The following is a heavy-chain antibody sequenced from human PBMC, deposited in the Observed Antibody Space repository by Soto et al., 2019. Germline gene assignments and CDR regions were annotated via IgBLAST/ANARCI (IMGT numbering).Heavy chain of an antibody. V-gene: IGHV3-33*01. Sequence: QVQLVESGGGVVQPGRSLRLSCAASGFTFSSYGMHWVRQAPGKGLEWVAVIWYDGSNKYYADSVKGRFTISRDNSKNTLYLQMNSLRAEDTAVYYCARDPWIAAGEVYGMDVWGQGTTVTVSS. CDR1: GFTFSSYG. D-gene: IGHD6-13*01. CDR3: ARDPWIAAGEVYGMDV. CDR2: IWYDGSNK. J-gene: IGHJ6*02.